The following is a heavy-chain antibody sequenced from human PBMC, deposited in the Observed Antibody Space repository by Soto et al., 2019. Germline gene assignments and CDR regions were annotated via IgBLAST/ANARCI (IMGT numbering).Heavy chain of an antibody. CDR3: ERSPLRSYHMDV. D-gene: IGHD4-17*01. CDR2: IYSGGAT. CDR1: GFTVSSNY. J-gene: IGHJ6*03. Sequence: EVQLVESGGGLVQPGGSLRLSCAASGFTVSSNYMNWVRQAPGKGLEWVSVIYSGGATYYADSVKGRFTISRDNSKNTLSLQMNSLTAEDTAVYYCERSPLRSYHMDVWGKGTTVTVSS. V-gene: IGHV3-66*01.